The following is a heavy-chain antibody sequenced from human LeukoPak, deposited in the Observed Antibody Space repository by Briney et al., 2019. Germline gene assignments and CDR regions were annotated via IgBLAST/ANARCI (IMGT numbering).Heavy chain of an antibody. CDR2: IYHSGST. CDR3: ARGSATVTTEDYFDY. D-gene: IGHD4-17*01. V-gene: IGHV4-30-2*01. J-gene: IGHJ4*02. Sequence: SETLSLTCAVSGGSISSGGYSWSWIRQPPGKGLEWIGYIYHSGSTYYNPSLKSRVTISVDRSKNQFSLKLNSVTAADTAVYYCARGSATVTTEDYFDYWGQGTLVTVSS. CDR1: GGSISSGGYS.